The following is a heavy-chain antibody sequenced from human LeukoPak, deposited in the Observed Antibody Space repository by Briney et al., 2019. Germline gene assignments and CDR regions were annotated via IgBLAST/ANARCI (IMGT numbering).Heavy chain of an antibody. V-gene: IGHV1-46*01. CDR1: GYTFTSYY. J-gene: IGHJ4*02. D-gene: IGHD6-13*01. CDR3: ASRCSSSWYDY. CDR2: INSSGGST. Sequence: ASVKVSCKASGYTFTSYYMHWVRQAPGQGLEWMGIINSSGGSTTYAQKFQGRVTMTRDTSTSTVYMELSSLRSEDTAVYYCASRCSSSWYDYWGQGTLVTVSS.